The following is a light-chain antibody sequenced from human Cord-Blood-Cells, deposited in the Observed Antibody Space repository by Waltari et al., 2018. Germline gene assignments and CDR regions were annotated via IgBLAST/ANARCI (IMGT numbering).Light chain of an antibody. CDR3: QQYGSSPWT. Sequence: EIVLTQSPGTLTLSPGQRAPLSCRASQSVSSSYLAWHQQKPGQAPSLLIDGASSRATGIPDRFSGSGSGTDFTLNISRLEREDFAVYYCQQYGSSPWTFGQGTKVEIK. CDR1: QSVSSSY. CDR2: GAS. V-gene: IGKV3-20*01. J-gene: IGKJ1*01.